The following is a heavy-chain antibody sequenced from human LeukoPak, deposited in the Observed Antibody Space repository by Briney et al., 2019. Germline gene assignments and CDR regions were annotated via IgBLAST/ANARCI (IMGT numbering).Heavy chain of an antibody. D-gene: IGHD3-10*01. CDR3: ARKEAQELWFGELKNCFDT. Sequence: SETLSLTCTVSGGSISSSSYYWGWIRQPPGKGLEWIGSIYYSGSTYYNPSLKSPGTISVDTSKNQFSLKLCSVTAPDTAVYYCARKEAQELWFGELKNCFDTWGQGKLVTVSS. V-gene: IGHV4-39*01. J-gene: IGHJ5*02. CDR2: IYYSGST. CDR1: GGSISSSSYY.